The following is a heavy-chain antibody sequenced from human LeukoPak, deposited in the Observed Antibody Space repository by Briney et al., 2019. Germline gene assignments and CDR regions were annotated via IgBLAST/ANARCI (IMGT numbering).Heavy chain of an antibody. CDR1: GGSFSGYY. V-gene: IGHV4-34*01. D-gene: IGHD1-26*01. J-gene: IGHJ2*01. Sequence: SETLSLTCAVYGGSFSGYYWSWIRQPPGKGLEWIGEINHSGSTNYNPSLKSRVTISVDTSKNQFSLKLSSVTAADTAVYYCARDSSGSPGAYFDLWGRGTLVTVSS. CDR3: ARDSSGSPGAYFDL. CDR2: INHSGST.